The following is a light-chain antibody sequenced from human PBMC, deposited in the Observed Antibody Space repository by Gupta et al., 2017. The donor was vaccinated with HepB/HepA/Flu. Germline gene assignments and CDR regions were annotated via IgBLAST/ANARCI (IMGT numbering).Light chain of an antibody. CDR3: LLYYGGVWV. J-gene: IGLJ3*02. V-gene: IGLV7-43*01. Sequence: QTVVTQEPSLTVSPGGTVTLTCASSTGAVTSGYYPNWFQQKPGHTATALIYSTSNTHSWTPARFSGSLLGGRAALTLSGVQPEDEAEYYCLLYYGGVWVFGGGTKLTVL. CDR2: STS. CDR1: TGAVTSGYY.